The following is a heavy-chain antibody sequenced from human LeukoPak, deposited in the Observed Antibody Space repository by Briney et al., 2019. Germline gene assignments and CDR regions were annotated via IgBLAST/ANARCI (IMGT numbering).Heavy chain of an antibody. Sequence: GGSLRLSCAASGFTFSSYWVSWVRQAPGKGLEWVANIKQDGSEKYYVDSVKGRFTTSRDNAKNSLYLQMNSLRAEDTAVYYCARTEVYYDFWSGYYRDYGMDVWGQGTTVTVSS. CDR2: IKQDGSEK. V-gene: IGHV3-7*01. D-gene: IGHD3-3*01. CDR3: ARTEVYYDFWSGYYRDYGMDV. J-gene: IGHJ6*02. CDR1: GFTFSSYW.